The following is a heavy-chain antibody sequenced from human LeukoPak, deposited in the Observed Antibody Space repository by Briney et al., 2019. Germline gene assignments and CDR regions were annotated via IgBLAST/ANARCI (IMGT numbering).Heavy chain of an antibody. V-gene: IGHV1-69*13. CDR3: ARDGLETGGYYYYYYMDV. D-gene: IGHD3-9*01. J-gene: IGHJ6*03. CDR1: GGTFSSYA. Sequence: ASVKVSCKASGGTFSSYAISWVRQAPGQGLEWMGGIIPIFGTANYAQKFQGRVTITADESTSTAYMELSSLRSEDTAVYYCARDGLETGGYYYYYYMDVWGKGTTVTVSS. CDR2: IIPIFGTA.